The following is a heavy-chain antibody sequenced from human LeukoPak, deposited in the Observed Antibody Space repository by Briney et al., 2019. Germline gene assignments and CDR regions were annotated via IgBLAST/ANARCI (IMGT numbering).Heavy chain of an antibody. V-gene: IGHV3-53*01. J-gene: IGHJ4*02. CDR1: GFTVSSNS. Sequence: GGSLRLSCTVSGFTVSSNSMSWVRQAPGKGLEWVSFIYSSVTHYSDSVKGRFTISRENSRNTLFLQMNSLRAEDTAVYYCARRAGAYSPPYDYWGQGTLVTVSS. D-gene: IGHD4/OR15-4a*01. CDR2: IYSSVT. CDR3: ARRAGAYSPPYDY.